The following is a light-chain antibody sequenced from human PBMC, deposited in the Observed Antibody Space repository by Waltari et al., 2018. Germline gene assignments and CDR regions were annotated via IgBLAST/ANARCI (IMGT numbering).Light chain of an antibody. CDR2: DAS. CDR1: QSISSY. V-gene: IGKV3-11*01. J-gene: IGKJ5*01. Sequence: ENVLTQSPATLSLSPGERATLSCRASQSISSYLAWYQQKPGKAPRLLIYDASNRATCIPARFSGSGAGTDFTLTIRSLEPEDFAVYYCQLRSNWPPITFGQGTRLEIK. CDR3: QLRSNWPPIT.